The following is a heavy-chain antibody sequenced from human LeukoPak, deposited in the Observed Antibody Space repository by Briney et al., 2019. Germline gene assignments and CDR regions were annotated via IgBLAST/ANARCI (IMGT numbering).Heavy chain of an antibody. CDR1: GGTFSSYA. Sequence: GASVKVSCKASGGTFSSYAISWVRQAPGQGLEWMGGIIPIFGTANYAQKFQGRVTITTDESTSTAYMELSSLRSEDTAVYYCARDCASSSWFDYWGQGTLVTVSS. D-gene: IGHD6-13*01. CDR3: ARDCASSSWFDY. J-gene: IGHJ4*02. CDR2: IIPIFGTA. V-gene: IGHV1-69*05.